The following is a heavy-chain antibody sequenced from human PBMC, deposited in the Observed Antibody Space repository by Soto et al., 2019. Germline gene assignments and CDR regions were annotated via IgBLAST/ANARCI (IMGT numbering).Heavy chain of an antibody. J-gene: IGHJ6*02. CDR2: IYYSGST. CDR1: GGSISSYY. D-gene: IGHD3-10*01. V-gene: IGHV4-59*01. Sequence: QVQLQESGPGLVKPSETLSLTCTVSGGSISSYYWSWIRQPPGKGLEWIGYIYYSGSTNYNPSLKSRVTISVDTSKNQFSLKLSSVTAADTAVYYCARDLRFGELHGGGPYYYGMDVWGQGTTVTVSS. CDR3: ARDLRFGELHGGGPYYYGMDV.